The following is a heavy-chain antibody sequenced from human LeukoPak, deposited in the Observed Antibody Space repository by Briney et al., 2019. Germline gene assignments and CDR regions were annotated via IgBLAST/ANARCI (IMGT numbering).Heavy chain of an antibody. CDR3: ARSGDSPDFYYYYYCMDV. Sequence: SETLSLTCTVSGGSISSYYWSWIRQPAGKGLEWIGRIYTSGSTNYNPSLKSRVTMSVDTSKNQFFLKLSSVTAADTAVYYCARSGDSPDFYYYYYCMDVWGKGTTVTVSS. J-gene: IGHJ6*03. V-gene: IGHV4-4*07. D-gene: IGHD2-21*01. CDR1: GGSISSYY. CDR2: IYTSGST.